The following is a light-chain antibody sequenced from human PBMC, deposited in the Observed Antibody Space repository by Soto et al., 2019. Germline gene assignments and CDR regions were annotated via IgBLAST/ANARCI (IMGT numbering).Light chain of an antibody. CDR3: QQYGSSPPWT. J-gene: IGKJ1*01. CDR1: QSVSSSY. V-gene: IGKV3-20*01. CDR2: GAS. Sequence: EIVLTQSPGTLSLSPGERATLSCRASQSVSSSYLAWYQQKPGQAPRLLIYGASSRATGIPDRFSCSGSGTDFTLTISRREPEDFAVYYCQQYGSSPPWTFGQGTKVEIK.